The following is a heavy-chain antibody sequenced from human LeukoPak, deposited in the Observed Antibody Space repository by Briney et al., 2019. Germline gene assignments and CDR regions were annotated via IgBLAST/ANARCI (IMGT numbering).Heavy chain of an antibody. CDR1: GGTFSRYT. CDR2: IIPILGIA. Sequence: SVKVSCTASGGTFSRYTISWVRQALGHGLEWMGRIIPILGIANYAQKFQGRVTITADKSTSTAYMELSSLRSEDTAVYYCAREGITYYYDSSGYYNNWFDPWGQGTLVTVSS. CDR3: AREGITYYYDSSGYYNNWFDP. J-gene: IGHJ5*02. V-gene: IGHV1-69*04. D-gene: IGHD3-22*01.